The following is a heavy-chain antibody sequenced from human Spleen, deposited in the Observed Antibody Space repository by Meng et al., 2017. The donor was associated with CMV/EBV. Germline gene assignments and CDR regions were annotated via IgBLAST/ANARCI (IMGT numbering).Heavy chain of an antibody. CDR1: GFTFDDYS. V-gene: IGHV3-21*04. Sequence: GESLKISCAASGFTFDDYSMHWVRQAPGKGLEWVSSISSSSSYIYYADSVKGRFTISRDNAKNSLYLQMNSLRAEDTAVYYCAKLRETTVTPPDCWGQGTLVTVSS. CDR3: AKLRETTVTPPDC. J-gene: IGHJ4*02. CDR2: ISSSSSYI. D-gene: IGHD4-17*01.